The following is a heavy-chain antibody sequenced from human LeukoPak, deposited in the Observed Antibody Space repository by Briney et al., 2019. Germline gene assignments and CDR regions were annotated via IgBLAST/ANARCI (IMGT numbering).Heavy chain of an antibody. CDR2: INSDGSNI. Sequence: GGSLRLSCAASGFSFSNYWMHWARQAPGKGLVWVSRINSDGSNIRYADSVKGRFTISRDNAKNTLYLQMNSLRAEDTAVYYCARDSSFGFDYWGQGTLVTVSS. CDR1: GFSFSNYW. V-gene: IGHV3-74*01. J-gene: IGHJ4*02. CDR3: ARDSSFGFDY. D-gene: IGHD2-2*01.